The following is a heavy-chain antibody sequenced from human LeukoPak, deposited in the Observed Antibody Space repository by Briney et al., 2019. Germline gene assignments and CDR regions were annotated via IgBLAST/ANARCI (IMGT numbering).Heavy chain of an antibody. CDR1: GYTFTSYY. CDR2: INPSGGST. D-gene: IGHD3-22*01. J-gene: IGHJ5*02. V-gene: IGHV1-46*03. CDR3: ASTLPSLYYYDSSGQLGDWFDP. Sequence: ASVKVSCKASGYTFTSYYMHWVRQAPGQGLEWMGIINPSGGSTSYAQKFQGRVTMTRDMSTGTVYMELSSLRSEDTAVYYCASTLPSLYYYDSSGQLGDWFDPWGQGTLVTVSP.